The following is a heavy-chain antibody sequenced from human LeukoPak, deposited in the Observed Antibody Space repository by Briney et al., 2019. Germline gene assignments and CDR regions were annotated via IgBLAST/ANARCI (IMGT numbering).Heavy chain of an antibody. Sequence: PSETLSLTCAVTGGSLSGSYWSWIRQPPGKGLGWIGDVHENGRTYYNPSLKSRVTVSADPSKTQFSLKLTSVTAADTAVYYCATRGDYSDTSGNSYDALDIWGQGTMVTVSS. CDR3: ATRGDYSDTSGNSYDALDI. J-gene: IGHJ3*02. D-gene: IGHD3-22*01. CDR1: GGSLSGSY. V-gene: IGHV4-34*01. CDR2: VHENGRT.